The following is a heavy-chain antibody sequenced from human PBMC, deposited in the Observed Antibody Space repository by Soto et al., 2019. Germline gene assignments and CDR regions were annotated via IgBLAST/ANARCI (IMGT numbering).Heavy chain of an antibody. D-gene: IGHD3-10*01. CDR2: ISAYNGTT. V-gene: IGHV1-18*01. CDR1: GYTFTSYG. CDR3: AKDLMVLWFGELYDYYYYGMDV. J-gene: IGHJ6*02. Sequence: ASVKVSCKASGYTFTSYGISWVRQAPGQGLEWMGGISAYNGTTNYAQKLQGRVTMTTDKSTSTAYMELSSLRSEDTAVYYCAKDLMVLWFGELYDYYYYGMDVWGQGTTVTVSS.